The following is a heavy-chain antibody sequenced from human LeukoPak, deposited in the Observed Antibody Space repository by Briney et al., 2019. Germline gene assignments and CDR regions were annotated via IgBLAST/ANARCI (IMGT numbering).Heavy chain of an antibody. CDR3: APPLVGRGWVRGVNLDY. CDR1: GFTFSSYA. J-gene: IGHJ4*02. D-gene: IGHD3-10*01. V-gene: IGHV3-23*01. CDR2: ISGSGGST. Sequence: GGSLRLSCAASGFTFSSYAMSWVRQAPGKGLEWVSAISGSGGSTYYADSVKGRFTISRDNSKNTLYLQMNSLRAEDTAVYYCAPPLVGRGWVRGVNLDYWGQGTLVTVSS.